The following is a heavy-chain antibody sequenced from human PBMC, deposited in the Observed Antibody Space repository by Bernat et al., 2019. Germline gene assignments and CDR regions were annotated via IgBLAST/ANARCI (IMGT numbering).Heavy chain of an antibody. Sequence: EVQLVESGGGLVQPGGSLRPSCAASGFTFSDQYLAWVPQAPGRGLEWVGRARNKARSYTTEYAASVKGRFTISRDDSKNSLYLQMNSLKTEDTAVYYCASGTFPSDYWGQGTLVTVSS. J-gene: IGHJ4*02. D-gene: IGHD1-26*01. CDR3: ASGTFPSDY. CDR1: GFTFSDQY. CDR2: ARNKARSYTT. V-gene: IGHV3-72*01.